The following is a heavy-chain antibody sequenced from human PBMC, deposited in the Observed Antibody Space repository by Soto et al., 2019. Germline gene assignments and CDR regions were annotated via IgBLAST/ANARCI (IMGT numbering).Heavy chain of an antibody. Sequence: LRLSSASSGFAFGSYEMDWFRQAPGKGLESVSYISSSGSAIYYVDEVKGRLHISRDNAKNTRHLEMNSLRAEDKAVYYCVRDGHCITTSCYGNWFDPWGQGTLVTVSS. CDR1: GFAFGSYE. CDR2: ISSSGSAI. J-gene: IGHJ5*02. V-gene: IGHV3-48*03. CDR3: VRDGHCITTSCYGNWFDP. D-gene: IGHD2-2*01.